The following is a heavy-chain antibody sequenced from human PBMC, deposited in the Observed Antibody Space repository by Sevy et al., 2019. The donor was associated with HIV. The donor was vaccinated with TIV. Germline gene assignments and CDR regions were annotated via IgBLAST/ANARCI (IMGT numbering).Heavy chain of an antibody. Sequence: ASVKVSCKTSGYSFNMYGISWVRRAPGQGLEWMGWISAYTGDTDYRQMFRGRVTMTTDASTNTAYMELRRLTSEDTAVYYCARHRPQGVVIIPGSGYHYGADFWGQGTMVTVSS. CDR3: ARHRPQGVVIIPGSGYHYGADF. D-gene: IGHD3-3*01. CDR2: ISAYTGDT. V-gene: IGHV1-18*01. CDR1: GYSFNMYG. J-gene: IGHJ6*02.